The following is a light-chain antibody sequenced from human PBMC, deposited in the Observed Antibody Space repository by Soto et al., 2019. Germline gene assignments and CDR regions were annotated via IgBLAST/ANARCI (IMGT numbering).Light chain of an antibody. CDR3: QQYGTPRFT. J-gene: IGKJ3*01. CDR2: GAS. CDR1: QSVTNNF. Sequence: IVLTQSPGTLSLSPGERDTLSCGASQSVTNNFLAWYQQKPGQAPRLLIYGASSRATGVPDRFSGSGSGTDFTHTSSRREPGDFAVYYCQQYGTPRFTFGPGTKVDIK. V-gene: IGKV3-20*01.